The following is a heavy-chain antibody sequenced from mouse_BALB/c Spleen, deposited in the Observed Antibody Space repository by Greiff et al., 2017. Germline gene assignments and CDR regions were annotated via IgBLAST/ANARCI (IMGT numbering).Heavy chain of an antibody. J-gene: IGHJ3*01. D-gene: IGHD1-1*01. CDR1: GFTFSDYY. CDR2: ISDGGSYT. Sequence: EVKLVESGGGLVKPGGSLKLSCAASGFTFSDYYMYWVRLTPEKRLEWVATISDGGSYTYYPDSVKGRFTISRDNAKNNLYLQMSSLKSEDTAMYYCARDSSYESAYWGQGTLVTVSA. V-gene: IGHV5-4*02. CDR3: ARDSSYESAY.